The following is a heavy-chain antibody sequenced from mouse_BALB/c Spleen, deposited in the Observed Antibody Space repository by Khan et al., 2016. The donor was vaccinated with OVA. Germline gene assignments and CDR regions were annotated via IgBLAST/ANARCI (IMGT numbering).Heavy chain of an antibody. D-gene: IGHD2-4*01. V-gene: IGHV5-12*02. CDR2: ISDGGDTT. Sequence: EVELVESGGGLVQPGGSLKLSCATSGFTFSDYYMYWVRQTPEKRLEWVAYISDGGDTTYYPDTVQGGFTISRENAKNTLYLQMSRLKSEDTAMYYCARHDYDVIAYWGQGTLVTVSA. CDR3: ARHDYDVIAY. J-gene: IGHJ3*01. CDR1: GFTFSDYY.